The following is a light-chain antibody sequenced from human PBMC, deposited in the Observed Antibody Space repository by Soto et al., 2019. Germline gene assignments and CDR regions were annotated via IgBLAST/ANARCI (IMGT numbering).Light chain of an antibody. CDR1: QSISSTF. V-gene: IGKV3-20*01. J-gene: IGKJ1*01. CDR2: GAS. Sequence: EIVLTQSPGTLSLSPGERATLSCRASQSISSTFLAWYQQKFGQAPRLLIYGASTRATGIPDRFSGRGSGTAFTLTISRLEPEDFALYYCQQYVTSPWTFGQGTKVDIK. CDR3: QQYVTSPWT.